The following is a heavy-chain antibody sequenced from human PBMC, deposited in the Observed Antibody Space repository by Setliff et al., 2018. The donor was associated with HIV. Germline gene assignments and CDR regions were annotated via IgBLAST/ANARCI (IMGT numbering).Heavy chain of an antibody. J-gene: IGHJ5*02. CDR1: GGSVSGHY. CDR3: SNWNATIDEDA. D-gene: IGHD1-1*01. CDR2: ITPSGAT. Sequence: PSETLSLTCAVYGGSVSGHYWGWFRQPPGKGLEWIGEITPSGATNYLPSLKSRVTMSLDTSKNQFSLKMTSVTAADTALYYCSNWNATIDEDAWGQGTLVTVSS. V-gene: IGHV4-34*01.